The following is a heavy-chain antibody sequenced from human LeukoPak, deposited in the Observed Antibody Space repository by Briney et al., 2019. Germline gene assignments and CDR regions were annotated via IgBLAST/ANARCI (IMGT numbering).Heavy chain of an antibody. V-gene: IGHV4-34*01. CDR1: GGSFSGYY. CDR2: INHSGST. Sequence: PSETLSLTCAVYGGSFSGYYWSWIRQPPGKGLKWIGEINHSGSTNYNPSLKSRVTISVDTSKNQFSLKLSSVTAADTAVYYCARGKTIFGVVTNNWFDPWGQGTLVTVSS. D-gene: IGHD3-3*01. CDR3: ARGKTIFGVVTNNWFDP. J-gene: IGHJ5*02.